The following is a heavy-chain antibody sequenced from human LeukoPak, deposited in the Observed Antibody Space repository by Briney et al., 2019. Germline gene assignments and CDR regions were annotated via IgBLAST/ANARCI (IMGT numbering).Heavy chain of an antibody. V-gene: IGHV4-34*01. Sequence: SETLSPTCAVYGGSFSGYYWSWIRQPPGKGLEWIGEINHSGSTNYNPSLKSRVTISVDTSKNQFSLKLSSVTAADTAVYYCASLYCSSTSCYPGRYGMDVWGQGTTVTVSS. J-gene: IGHJ6*02. CDR2: INHSGST. CDR1: GGSFSGYY. D-gene: IGHD2-2*01. CDR3: ASLYCSSTSCYPGRYGMDV.